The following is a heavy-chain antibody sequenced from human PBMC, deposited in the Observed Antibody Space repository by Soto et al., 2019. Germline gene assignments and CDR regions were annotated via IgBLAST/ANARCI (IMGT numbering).Heavy chain of an antibody. CDR1: GGTFSTYA. CDR2: IIPIFGTT. J-gene: IGHJ4*02. V-gene: IGHV1-69*01. D-gene: IGHD1-26*01. Sequence: QVKLVQSGAEVKKPGSSVKVSCKASGGTFSTYAITWVRQAPGQGLEWLGGIIPIFGTTDSARKFQGRVTITAAESTSTVFIELSSLTSEDTAVYYCARGVGAYYFDYWGQGTLVTVSS. CDR3: ARGVGAYYFDY.